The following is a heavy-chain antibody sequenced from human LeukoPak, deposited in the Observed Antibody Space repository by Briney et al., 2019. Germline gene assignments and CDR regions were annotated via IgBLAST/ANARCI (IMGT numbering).Heavy chain of an antibody. Sequence: GASVKVSCKASGYTFTGYYMHWVRQAPGQGLEWMGWINPNSGGTNYAQKFQGRVTMTRDTSISTAYMELSRLRSDDTAVYYCARDWARVYCSSTSCHGRRDYWGQGTLVTVSS. J-gene: IGHJ4*02. D-gene: IGHD2-2*01. CDR2: INPNSGGT. CDR3: ARDWARVYCSSTSCHGRRDY. CDR1: GYTFTGYY. V-gene: IGHV1-2*02.